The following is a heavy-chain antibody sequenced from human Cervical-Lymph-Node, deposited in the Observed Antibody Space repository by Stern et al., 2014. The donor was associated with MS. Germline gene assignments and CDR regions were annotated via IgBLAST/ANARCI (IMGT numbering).Heavy chain of an antibody. D-gene: IGHD6-13*01. CDR1: QITFDDSG. V-gene: IGHV3-9*01. CDR3: AKSYSSSWSGWIDS. CDR2: SGWNSSSK. Sequence: VQLVQSGGGLVQPGRSLRLSCSASQITFDDSGFHWVRQVPGKVLDWVAGSGWNSSSKVYADSVKGRFTISRDNAWDSLYLQMNNLTPDDTALYDCAKSYSSSWSGWIDSWGQGILVTVSS. J-gene: IGHJ5*01.